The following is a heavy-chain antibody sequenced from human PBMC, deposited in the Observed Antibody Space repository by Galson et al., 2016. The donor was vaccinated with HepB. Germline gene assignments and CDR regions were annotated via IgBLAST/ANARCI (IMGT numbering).Heavy chain of an antibody. CDR2: INHSGSP. CDR1: GGSLSGYY. CDR3: ARGRKNLPAAIYSRGMDV. D-gene: IGHD2-2*01. J-gene: IGHJ6*02. Sequence: LVKPTQTLSLTCAVYGGSLSGYYWSWIRQPPGKGLEWSGEINHSGSPNYKPSLKSRVTISIDTSKNQFSLKLSSVTAADTAVYYCARGRKNLPAAIYSRGMDVWGQGTTVTVSS. V-gene: IGHV4-34*01.